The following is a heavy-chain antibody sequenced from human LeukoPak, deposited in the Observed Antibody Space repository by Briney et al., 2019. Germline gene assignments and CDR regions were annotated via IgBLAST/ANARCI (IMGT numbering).Heavy chain of an antibody. CDR3: ARHRTVDTAMVRSLFDY. Sequence: GGSLRLSCAASGFTFSSYTMNWVRQAPGKVLEWVSFISTSSSYIYYADSVKGRFTISRDNAKNSLYLQMNSLRAEDTAVYYCARHRTVDTAMVRSLFDYWGQGTLVTVSS. CDR2: ISTSSSYI. J-gene: IGHJ4*02. V-gene: IGHV3-21*01. CDR1: GFTFSSYT. D-gene: IGHD5-18*01.